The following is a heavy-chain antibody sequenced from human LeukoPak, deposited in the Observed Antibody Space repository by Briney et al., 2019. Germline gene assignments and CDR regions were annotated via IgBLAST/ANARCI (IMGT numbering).Heavy chain of an antibody. J-gene: IGHJ6*03. D-gene: IGHD2-2*03. Sequence: ASVKVSCKASGYTFTTYGISWVRQAPGHGLEWMGWISTFNGHTNYAQSRQDRVTMTTDTSTSTVYMELSSLISDDTAVYYCARVDAVNYYYYMDVWGKGTPVTVSS. CDR1: GYTFTTYG. CDR3: ARVDAVNYYYYMDV. V-gene: IGHV1-18*01. CDR2: ISTFNGHT.